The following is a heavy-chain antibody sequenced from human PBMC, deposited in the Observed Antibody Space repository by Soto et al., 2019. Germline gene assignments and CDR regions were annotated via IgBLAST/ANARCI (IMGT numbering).Heavy chain of an antibody. CDR1: GFTFSSYG. D-gene: IGHD2-2*01. CDR3: AKGQHCSTTSCYFYYYGVDV. Sequence: QVQLVESGGGVVQPGRSLRLSCAASGFTFSSYGMHWVRQAPGKGLEWVAVISYDGSNKYYADSVKGRLTISRDNSKNTXDPXINSLRAEDTAVYYCAKGQHCSTTSCYFYYYGVDVWGQGTTVAVSS. V-gene: IGHV3-30*18. CDR2: ISYDGSNK. J-gene: IGHJ6*02.